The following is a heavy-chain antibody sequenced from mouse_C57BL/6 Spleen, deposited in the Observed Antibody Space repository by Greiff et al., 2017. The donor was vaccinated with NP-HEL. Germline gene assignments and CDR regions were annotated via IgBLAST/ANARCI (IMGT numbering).Heavy chain of an antibody. CDR3: ARDDRAYYYAMDY. D-gene: IGHD2-12*01. J-gene: IGHJ4*01. CDR1: GYSFTGYF. Sequence: EVKLMESGPELVKPGASVKISCKASGYSFTGYFMNWVKQSHGKSLEWIGRINPYNGDTFYNQKFKGKATLTVDKSSSTAHMELLSLTSEDFAVYYCARDDRAYYYAMDYWGQGTSVTVSS. CDR2: INPYNGDT. V-gene: IGHV1-37*01.